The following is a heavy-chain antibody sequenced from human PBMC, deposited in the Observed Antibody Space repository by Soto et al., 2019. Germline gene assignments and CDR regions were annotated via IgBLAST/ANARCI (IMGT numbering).Heavy chain of an antibody. J-gene: IGHJ4*02. CDR1: GGSITSKAYY. CDR3: ARRPKRGSYSWCFDY. D-gene: IGHD1-26*01. Sequence: LSLTCTVSGGSITSKAYYWGWIRQPPGKGLEWLGYIYYSGSASYNPSLKSRVTMSVDTSKNQFSLKLSSVTAADTAVYYCARRPKRGSYSWCFDYWGQGTLVTVSS. CDR2: IYYSGSA. V-gene: IGHV4-39*01.